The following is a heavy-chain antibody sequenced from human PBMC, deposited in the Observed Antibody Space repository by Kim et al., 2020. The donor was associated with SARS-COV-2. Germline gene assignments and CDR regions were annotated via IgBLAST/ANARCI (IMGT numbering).Heavy chain of an antibody. V-gene: IGHV3-30*18. CDR1: GFTFSSYG. D-gene: IGHD2-2*01. Sequence: GGSLRLSCAASGFTFSSYGMHWVRQAPGKGLEWVAVISYDGSNKNYADSVKGRFTISRDNSKNTLYLQMNSLRAEDTAVYYCAKTLEEDIVVVPTARHYYYGMDVWGQGTTVTVSS. CDR2: ISYDGSNK. CDR3: AKTLEEDIVVVPTARHYYYGMDV. J-gene: IGHJ6*02.